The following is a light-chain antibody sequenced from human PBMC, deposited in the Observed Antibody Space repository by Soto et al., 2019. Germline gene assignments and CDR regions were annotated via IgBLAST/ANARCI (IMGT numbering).Light chain of an antibody. CDR3: QSYDSSLSGYV. CDR2: GNS. CDR1: SSNIGAGYD. J-gene: IGLJ1*01. V-gene: IGLV1-40*01. Sequence: QSVLTQPPSVSGAPGQRVTISCTGSSSNIGAGYDVHWYQQLPGTAPKLLIYGNSNRPSGVPDRFSGSKSGTSASLAITGLQAEDEAAYYSQSYDSSLSGYVFGTGTKLTVL.